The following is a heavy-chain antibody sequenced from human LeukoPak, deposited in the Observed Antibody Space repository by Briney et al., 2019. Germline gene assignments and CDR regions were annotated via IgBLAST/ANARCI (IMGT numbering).Heavy chain of an antibody. CDR3: AKDNDILTGYYHPYYFDY. V-gene: IGHV3-23*01. Sequence: PGGSLRLSCAVSGFTFSTYGMSWVRQAPGKGLEWASAISPTGHSTYYAGSVKGRFTISRDNSKNTLYLQMNSLRAEDTAVYYCAKDNDILTGYYHPYYFDYWGQGTLVTVSS. CDR1: GFTFSTYG. D-gene: IGHD3-9*01. J-gene: IGHJ4*02. CDR2: ISPTGHST.